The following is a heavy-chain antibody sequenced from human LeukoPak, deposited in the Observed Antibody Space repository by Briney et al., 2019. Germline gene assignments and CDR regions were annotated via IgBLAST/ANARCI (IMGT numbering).Heavy chain of an antibody. CDR1: EFTFSSYG. Sequence: SGGSLRLSCAASEFTFSSYGMHWVRQAPGKGLEWVAVISYDGSNQYYADTVKGRFTISRDNSKNTLYLQMNSLRAEDTAVYYCANGRYASSPFDYWGQGTLVTVSS. CDR2: ISYDGSNQ. D-gene: IGHD6-13*01. CDR3: ANGRYASSPFDY. V-gene: IGHV3-30*18. J-gene: IGHJ4*02.